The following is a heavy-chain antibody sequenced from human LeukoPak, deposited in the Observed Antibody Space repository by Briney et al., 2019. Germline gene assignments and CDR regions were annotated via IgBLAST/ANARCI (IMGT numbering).Heavy chain of an antibody. CDR1: GYTFTNYG. J-gene: IGHJ5*02. Sequence: ASVKVSCKASGYTFTNYGISWVRQAPGQGLEWMGWISAYNGNTNYAQKLQGRVTMTTDTSTSTAYMELRSLRSDDTAVYYCARGVCSGGSCYPPFDPWGQGTLVTVSS. CDR2: ISAYNGNT. CDR3: ARGVCSGGSCYPPFDP. D-gene: IGHD2-15*01. V-gene: IGHV1-18*01.